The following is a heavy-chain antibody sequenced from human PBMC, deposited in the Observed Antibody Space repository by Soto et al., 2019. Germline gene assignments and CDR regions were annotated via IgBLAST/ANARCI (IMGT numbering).Heavy chain of an antibody. D-gene: IGHD3-3*01. J-gene: IGHJ5*02. CDR2: IKQDGSEK. CDR1: GFTFSSYW. CDR3: ARDRPPEGTYYDFWSGYSWFDP. V-gene: IGHV3-7*01. Sequence: GSLRLSCAASGFTFSSYWMSWVRQAPGKGLEWVANIKQDGSEKYYVDSVKGRFTISRDNAKNSLYLQMNSLRAEDTAVYYCARDRPPEGTYYDFWSGYSWFDPWGQGTLVTVSS.